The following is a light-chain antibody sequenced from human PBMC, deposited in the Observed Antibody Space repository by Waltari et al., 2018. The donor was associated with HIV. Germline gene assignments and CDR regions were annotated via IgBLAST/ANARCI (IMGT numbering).Light chain of an antibody. J-gene: IGLJ1*01. CDR2: DVS. CDR3: CSYAGSYTYV. CDR1: SSDVGGYNY. Sequence: QSALTQPRSVSGSPGQSVTISCTGTSSDVGGYNYVSWYQQHPGKAPKLMIFDVSNRPSGVPDRFPGPRSGHTASLTISGLQAEEEADYYCCSYAGSYTYVFGTGTKVTVL. V-gene: IGLV2-11*01.